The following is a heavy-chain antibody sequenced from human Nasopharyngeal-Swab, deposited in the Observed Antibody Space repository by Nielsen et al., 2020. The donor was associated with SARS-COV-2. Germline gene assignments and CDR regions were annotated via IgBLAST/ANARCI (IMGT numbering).Heavy chain of an antibody. CDR1: GFTFSGYS. CDR3: TRNHLGLGI. J-gene: IGHJ3*02. V-gene: IGHV3-74*01. Sequence: GESLKISCVASGFTFSGYSMYWVRQAPGKGLVCVSQINVDGSSINCADSVKGRFTTSRDNAKNTLYLQMNSLGAEDTAVYYCTRNHLGLGIWGQGTVVTVSS. CDR2: INVDGSSI. D-gene: IGHD3-16*01.